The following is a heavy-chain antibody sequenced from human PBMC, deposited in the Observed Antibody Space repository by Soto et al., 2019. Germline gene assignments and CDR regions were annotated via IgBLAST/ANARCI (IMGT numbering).Heavy chain of an antibody. V-gene: IGHV4-39*01. J-gene: IGHJ6*02. CDR2: IFYSGST. Sequence: TLDLTCTASGGSIRITSYXWGWNRQPPGKGLEWIGSIFYSGSTYYNPSLKSRVTISVDTSKNQFSLKLSSVTAADTAVYYCARHLTYCSAGSCYSDFPYYGMDVWGQGTTVTVSS. CDR3: ARHLTYCSAGSCYSDFPYYGMDV. D-gene: IGHD2-15*01. CDR1: GGSIRITSYX.